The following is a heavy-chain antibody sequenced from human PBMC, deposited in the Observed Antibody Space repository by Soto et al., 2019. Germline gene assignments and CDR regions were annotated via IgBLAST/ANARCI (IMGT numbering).Heavy chain of an antibody. D-gene: IGHD6-19*01. CDR3: ARAVAVPADFDY. J-gene: IGHJ4*02. CDR2: INPSGGST. V-gene: IGHV1-46*01. CDR1: GYTFTSYY. Sequence: GASVKVSCKASGYTFTSYYMHWVRQAPGQGLEWMGIINPSGGSTSYAQKFQGRVTMTRDTSTSTVYMELSSLRSEDTAVYYCARAVAVPADFDYWGQGTLVTISS.